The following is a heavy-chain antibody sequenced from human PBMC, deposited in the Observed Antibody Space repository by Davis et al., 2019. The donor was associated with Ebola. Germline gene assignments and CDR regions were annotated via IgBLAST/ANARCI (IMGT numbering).Heavy chain of an antibody. D-gene: IGHD2-2*01. V-gene: IGHV3-30-3*01. CDR1: GFTFSSYA. Sequence: GESLKISCAASGFTFSSYAMHWVRQAPGKGLEWVAVISYDGSNKYYADSVKGRFTISRDNSKNTLYLQMNSLRAEDTAVYYCARVPAAYYYYYGMDVWGQGTTVTVSS. CDR3: ARVPAAYYYYYGMDV. CDR2: ISYDGSNK. J-gene: IGHJ6*02.